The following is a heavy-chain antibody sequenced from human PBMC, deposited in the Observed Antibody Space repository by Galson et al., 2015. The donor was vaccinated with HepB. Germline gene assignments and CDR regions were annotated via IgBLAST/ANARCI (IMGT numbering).Heavy chain of an antibody. V-gene: IGHV4-34*01. CDR2: INHSGST. D-gene: IGHD2-15*01. CDR1: GGSFSGYY. Sequence: LTCAVYGGSFSGYYWSWIRQPPGKGLEWIGEINHSGSTNYNPSLKSRVTISVDTSKNLFSLKLSSVTAADTAVYYCARGSPYCSGGSCYWGYFDYWGQGTLVTVSS. CDR3: ARGSPYCSGGSCYWGYFDY. J-gene: IGHJ4*02.